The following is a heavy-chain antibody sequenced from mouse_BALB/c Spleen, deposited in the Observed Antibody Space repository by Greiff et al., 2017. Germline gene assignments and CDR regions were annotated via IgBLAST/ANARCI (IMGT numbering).Heavy chain of an antibody. Sequence: QVQLQQPGAELVMPGASVKMSCKASGYTFTDYWMHWVKQRPGQGLEWIGAIDTSDSYTSYNQKFKGKATLTVDESSSTAYMQLSSLTSEDSAVYYCARAFITTATMDYWGQGTSVTVSS. D-gene: IGHD1-2*01. CDR1: GYTFTDYW. CDR2: IDTSDSYT. CDR3: ARAFITTATMDY. J-gene: IGHJ4*01. V-gene: IGHV1-69*01.